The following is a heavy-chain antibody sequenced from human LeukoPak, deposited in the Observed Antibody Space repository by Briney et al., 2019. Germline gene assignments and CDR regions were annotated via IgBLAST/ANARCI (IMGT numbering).Heavy chain of an antibody. Sequence: LETLSLTCTVSGGSISNYYWSWIRQPPGKGLEWIGHIYYSGATKYNPSLKSRITISVDTSKNQFSLMLSSVTAADTAVYYCARFGITVFRGGKYYFDYWGQGTLVTVSS. D-gene: IGHD3-10*01. CDR2: IYYSGAT. J-gene: IGHJ4*02. CDR1: GGSISNYY. V-gene: IGHV4-59*08. CDR3: ARFGITVFRGGKYYFDY.